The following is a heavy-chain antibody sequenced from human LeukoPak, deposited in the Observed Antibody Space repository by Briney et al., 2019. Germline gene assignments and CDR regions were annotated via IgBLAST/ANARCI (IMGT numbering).Heavy chain of an antibody. Sequence: SQTLSLTCAISGDSVSSKSVSWNWVRQSPSRGLEYLGRTRYRSTWNTFYSLSVQGRITINADTSRNQGSLRLNSVTPEDTALYYCVRDFNWAFDYWGQGTLVTVPS. D-gene: IGHD7-27*01. J-gene: IGHJ4*02. CDR1: GDSVSSKSVS. CDR2: TRYRSTWNT. CDR3: VRDFNWAFDY. V-gene: IGHV6-1*01.